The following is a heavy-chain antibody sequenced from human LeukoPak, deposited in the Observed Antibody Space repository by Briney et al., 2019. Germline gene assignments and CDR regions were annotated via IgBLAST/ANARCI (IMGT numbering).Heavy chain of an antibody. CDR1: GYSFTSYW. D-gene: IGHD3-3*01. V-gene: IGHV5-51*01. CDR2: IYPGDSDT. J-gene: IGHJ6*02. CDR3: ARRGVWSGYYEQYYFYYGMDV. Sequence: GESLKISCKGSGYSFTSYWIGWVRQMPGKGLEWMGIIYPGDSDTKYSPSFQGQVTISVDKSISTAHLQWSSLKASDTAMYYCARRGVWSGYYEQYYFYYGMDVWGQGTTVTVSS.